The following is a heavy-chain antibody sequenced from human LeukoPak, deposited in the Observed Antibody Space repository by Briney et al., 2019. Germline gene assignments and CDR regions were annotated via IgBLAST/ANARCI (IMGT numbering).Heavy chain of an antibody. D-gene: IGHD3-10*01. V-gene: IGHV3-23*01. CDR1: GFIFSNYG. Sequence: GGTLRLSCAASGFIFSNYGMSWVRQAPGKGLEWVSAIRGNAGTTYYADSVKGRFTISRDNSKSTLYLQMNSLRVEDTAVYYCARDRVIMVRGITSFDPWGQGALVTVSS. J-gene: IGHJ5*02. CDR2: IRGNAGTT. CDR3: ARDRVIMVRGITSFDP.